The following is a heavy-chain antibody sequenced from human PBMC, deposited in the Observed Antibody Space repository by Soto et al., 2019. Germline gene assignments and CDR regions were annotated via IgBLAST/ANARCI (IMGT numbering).Heavy chain of an antibody. CDR1: GFTFTSYA. D-gene: IGHD3-3*01. Sequence: GGSLRLSCSASGFTFTSYAMSWVHQAPGKGLEWVSGISGSGGDTKSADSVKGRFTISRDNFKNMLYLQMNSLRAEDTAVYYCAKHDFWTLYNTGLDSWGQGTLVTVSS. J-gene: IGHJ4*02. V-gene: IGHV3-23*01. CDR2: ISGSGGDT. CDR3: AKHDFWTLYNTGLDS.